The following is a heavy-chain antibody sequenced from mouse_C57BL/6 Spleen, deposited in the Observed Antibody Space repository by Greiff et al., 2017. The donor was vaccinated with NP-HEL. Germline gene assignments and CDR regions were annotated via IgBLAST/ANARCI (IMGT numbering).Heavy chain of an antibody. CDR1: GYSITSGYY. J-gene: IGHJ3*01. D-gene: IGHD1-1*01. Sequence: VQLKESGPGLVKPSQSLSLTCSVTGYSITSGYYWNWIRQFPGNKLEWMGYISYDGSNNYNPSLKNRISITRDTSKNPFFLKLNCVTTEDTATYYCARKHYGRSYWFAYWGQGTLVTVSA. CDR2: ISYDGSN. CDR3: ARKHYGRSYWFAY. V-gene: IGHV3-6*01.